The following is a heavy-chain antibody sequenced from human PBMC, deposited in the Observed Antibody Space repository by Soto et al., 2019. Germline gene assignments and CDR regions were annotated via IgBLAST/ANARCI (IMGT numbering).Heavy chain of an antibody. CDR2: ISGSGGST. Sequence: SGGSLRLSCAASGFTFSSYAMSWVRQAPGKGLEWVSAISGSGGSTYYADSVKGRFTISRDNSKNTLYLQMNSLRAEDTAVYYCAKGGPVAGTEGPHDAFDIWGQGTMVTVSS. CDR3: AKGGPVAGTEGPHDAFDI. J-gene: IGHJ3*02. D-gene: IGHD6-19*01. CDR1: GFTFSSYA. V-gene: IGHV3-23*01.